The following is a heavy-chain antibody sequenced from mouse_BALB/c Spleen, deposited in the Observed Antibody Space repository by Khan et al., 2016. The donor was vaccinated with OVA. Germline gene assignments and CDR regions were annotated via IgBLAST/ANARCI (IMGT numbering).Heavy chain of an antibody. V-gene: IGHV9-2-1*01. Sequence: QIQLVQSGPELKKPGETVKISCKASGYTFTDYSMNWVKQAPGKGLKWMGWINTETGEPTYADDFKGRFAFSLETSASTAFLQINNLKNEDAATCCGSGRRHWYFDVWGAGTTVTVSS. J-gene: IGHJ1*01. CDR3: SGRRHWYFDV. CDR1: GYTFTDYS. D-gene: IGHD3-2*02. CDR2: INTETGEP.